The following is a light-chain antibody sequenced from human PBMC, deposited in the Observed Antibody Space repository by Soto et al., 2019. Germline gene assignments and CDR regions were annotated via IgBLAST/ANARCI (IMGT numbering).Light chain of an antibody. V-gene: IGKV4-1*01. CDR2: WAS. CDR1: QSVLYSSNNKNY. Sequence: DIVMTQSPDSLAVSLGERATINCKYSQSVLYSSNNKNYLAWYQQKPGQPPKLLIYWASTRESGVPDRCSGSGSGTDLTLTISSLQAEDVAVYYCQQYSSPPLWTFGQGTKLEIK. CDR3: QQYSSPPLWT. J-gene: IGKJ2*02.